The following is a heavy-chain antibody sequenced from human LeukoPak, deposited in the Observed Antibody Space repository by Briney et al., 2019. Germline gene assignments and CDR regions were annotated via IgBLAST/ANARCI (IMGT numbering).Heavy chain of an antibody. Sequence: PSQTLSLTCTVSGGSISSGGYYWSWIRQHPGKGLEWIGYIYYSGSTYDNPSLKSRVTISVDTSKNQFSLKLSSVTAADTAVYYCASMGDGYNYVLAVWGQGTLVTVSS. CDR2: IYYSGST. J-gene: IGHJ4*02. CDR3: ASMGDGYNYVLAV. D-gene: IGHD5-24*01. V-gene: IGHV4-31*03. CDR1: GGSISSGGYY.